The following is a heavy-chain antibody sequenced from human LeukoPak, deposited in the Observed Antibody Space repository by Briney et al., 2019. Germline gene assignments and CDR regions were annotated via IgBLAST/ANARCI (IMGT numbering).Heavy chain of an antibody. D-gene: IGHD4-11*01. CDR2: INDGGTT. Sequence: PSETLSLTCAVYGASFSGYYWSWIRRPPGKGLECIGEINDGGTTNYNPSLKSRVSISIDRSKNHFYLILTSVTAADTATYYCARSFYSNYDKWFDPWGQGTLVTVSS. V-gene: IGHV4-34*01. CDR3: ARSFYSNYDKWFDP. J-gene: IGHJ5*02. CDR1: GASFSGYY.